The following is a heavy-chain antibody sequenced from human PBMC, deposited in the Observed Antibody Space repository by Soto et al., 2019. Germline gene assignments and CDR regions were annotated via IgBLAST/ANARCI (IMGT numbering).Heavy chain of an antibody. V-gene: IGHV3-9*01. CDR3: AKGIGYCSSTSFRASCRDAFDI. CDR2: ISWNSGSI. CDR1: GFTFDDYA. D-gene: IGHD2-2*01. J-gene: IGHJ3*02. Sequence: GGSLRLSCAASGFTFDDYAMHWVRQAPGKGLEWVSGISWNSGSIGYADSVKGRFTISRDNAKNSLYLQMNSLRAEDTALYYCAKGIGYCSSTSFRASCRDAFDIWGQGTMVTVSS.